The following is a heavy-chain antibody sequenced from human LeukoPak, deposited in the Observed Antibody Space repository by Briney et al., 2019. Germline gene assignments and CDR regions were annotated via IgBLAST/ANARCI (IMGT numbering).Heavy chain of an antibody. V-gene: IGHV4-34*01. CDR3: ARGNYGDYSYYYYYYMDV. J-gene: IGHJ6*03. Sequence: SETLSLTCAVYGGSFSSYYWSWIRQPPGKGLEWIGEINHSGSTNYNPSLKSRVTISVDTSKNQFSLKLSSVTAADTAVYYCARGNYGDYSYYYYYYMDVWGKGTTVTVSS. D-gene: IGHD4-17*01. CDR2: INHSGST. CDR1: GGSFSSYY.